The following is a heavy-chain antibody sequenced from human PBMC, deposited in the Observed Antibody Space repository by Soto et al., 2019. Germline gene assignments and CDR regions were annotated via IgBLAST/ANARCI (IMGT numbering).Heavy chain of an antibody. CDR1: GFTFTTYW. CDR3: VRGGHGSGSYLGSS. J-gene: IGHJ5*02. Sequence: GGSLRLSCVASGFTFTTYWMSWVRQAPGKGLEWVANIRQDGGAQYYVDSVRGRFTISRDNAKNSVYLQMDSLRVEDTAVYYCVRGGHGSGSYLGSSWGQGILVTVSS. CDR2: IRQDGGAQ. V-gene: IGHV3-7*03. D-gene: IGHD3-10*01.